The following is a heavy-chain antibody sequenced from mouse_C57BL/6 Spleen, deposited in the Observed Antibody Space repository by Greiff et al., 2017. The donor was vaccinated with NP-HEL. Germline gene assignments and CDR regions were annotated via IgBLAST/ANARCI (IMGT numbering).Heavy chain of an antibody. CDR3: VRHRDYYSNSYWYFDV. V-gene: IGHV10-1*01. CDR2: IRSKSNNYAT. CDR1: GFSFNTYA. J-gene: IGHJ1*03. Sequence: GGGLVQPKGSLKLSCAASGFSFNTYAMNWVRQAPGKGLEWVARIRSKSNNYATYYADSVKDRFTISRDDSESMLYLQMNNLKTEDTAMYYCVRHRDYYSNSYWYFDVWGTGTTVTVSS. D-gene: IGHD2-5*01.